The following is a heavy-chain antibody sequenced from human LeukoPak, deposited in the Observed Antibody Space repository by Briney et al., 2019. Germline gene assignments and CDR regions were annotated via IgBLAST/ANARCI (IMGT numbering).Heavy chain of an antibody. D-gene: IGHD6-6*01. V-gene: IGHV4-34*01. CDR3: ARGRGSYYFDY. J-gene: IGHJ4*02. CDR2: INHSGST. Sequence: PSETLSHTCAVYGGSFSGYYWSWIRQPPGKGLEWIGEINHSGSTNYNPSLKSRVTISVDTSKNQFSLKLSSVTAADTAVYYCARGRGSYYFDYWGQGTLVTVSS. CDR1: GGSFSGYY.